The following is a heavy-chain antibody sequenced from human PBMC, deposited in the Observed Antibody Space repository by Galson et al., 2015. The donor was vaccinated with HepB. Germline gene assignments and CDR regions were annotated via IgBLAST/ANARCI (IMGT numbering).Heavy chain of an antibody. CDR3: ARSPVYCSGGSCYFMGLDY. V-gene: IGHV4-61*01. Sequence: ETLSLTCTVSGGSVSSVNYYWSWIRQPPGKGLEWIGYIYYSGTTNYNPSLKSRVTISVDTSKNQFSLKLSSVTAADTAVYYCARSPVYCSGGSCYFMGLDYWGQGTLVTVSS. CDR1: GGSVSSVNYY. J-gene: IGHJ4*02. D-gene: IGHD2-15*01. CDR2: IYYSGTT.